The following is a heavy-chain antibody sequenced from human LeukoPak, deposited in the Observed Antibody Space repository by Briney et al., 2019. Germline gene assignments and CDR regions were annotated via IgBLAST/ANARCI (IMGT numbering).Heavy chain of an antibody. CDR1: GYSFTSYW. V-gene: IGHV5-51*01. CDR2: IYPGDSDT. CDR3: ARWSDSSGINFDY. D-gene: IGHD3-22*01. J-gene: IGHJ4*02. Sequence: GESLKIFFKGSGYSFTSYWIGWVRQMPGKGLEWMGIIYPGDSDTRYSPSFQGQVTISADKSISTAYLQWSSLKASDTAMYYCARWSDSSGINFDYGVQRTLVTVSS.